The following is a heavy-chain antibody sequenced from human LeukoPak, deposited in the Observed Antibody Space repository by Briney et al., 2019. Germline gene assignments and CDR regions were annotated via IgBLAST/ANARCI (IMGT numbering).Heavy chain of an antibody. Sequence: SETLSLTCTVSGGSISSSIYYWGWLRQPPGKGLEWIGYIYYSGSTNYNPSLKSRVTISVDTSKNQFSLKLSSVTAADTAVYYCARGNIGVVAATGRYYYYGMDVWGQGTTVTVSS. D-gene: IGHD2-15*01. CDR1: GGSISSSIYY. CDR2: IYYSGST. V-gene: IGHV4-39*07. CDR3: ARGNIGVVAATGRYYYYGMDV. J-gene: IGHJ6*02.